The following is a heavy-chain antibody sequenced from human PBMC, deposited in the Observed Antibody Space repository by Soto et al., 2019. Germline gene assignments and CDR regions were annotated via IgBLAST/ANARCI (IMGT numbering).Heavy chain of an antibody. CDR2: ISGSGGST. Sequence: PGGSLRLSCAASGFTFSSYAMNWVRQAPGKGLEWVSAISGSGGSTYYADSVKGRFTISRDNSKNTLYLQMNSLRAEDTAVYYCAKAPTYYYDTSRYYFDYWGQGTLVTVSS. V-gene: IGHV3-23*01. J-gene: IGHJ4*02. CDR3: AKAPTYYYDTSRYYFDY. CDR1: GFTFSSYA. D-gene: IGHD3-22*01.